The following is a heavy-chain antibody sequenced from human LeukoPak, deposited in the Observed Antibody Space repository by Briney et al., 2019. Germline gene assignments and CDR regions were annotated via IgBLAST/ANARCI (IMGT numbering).Heavy chain of an antibody. CDR3: ARVGAATYAFDV. D-gene: IGHD4/OR15-4a*01. CDR1: GFTFSSNW. V-gene: IGHV3-74*01. CDR2: IKTDGSST. Sequence: PGGSLRLSCAASGFTFSSNWMHWVRQAPGKGLVWVSRIKTDGSSTDYADSVKGRFTVSRDNAKNTLYLQVNSLRAEDTAMYYCARVGAATYAFDVWGQGTMVTVSS. J-gene: IGHJ3*01.